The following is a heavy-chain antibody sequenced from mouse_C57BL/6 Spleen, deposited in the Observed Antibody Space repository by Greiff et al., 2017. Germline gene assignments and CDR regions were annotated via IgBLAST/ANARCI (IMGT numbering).Heavy chain of an antibody. J-gene: IGHJ4*01. CDR1: GFTFSSYA. CDR3: AREDGYDDGDAMDY. CDR2: ISDGGSYT. Sequence: EVKLMESGGGLVKPGGSLKLSCAASGFTFSSYAMSWVRQTPEKRLEWVATISDGGSYTYYPDNVKGRFTISRDNAKNNLYLQMSHLKSEDTAMYYCAREDGYDDGDAMDYWGQGTSVTVSS. V-gene: IGHV5-4*01. D-gene: IGHD2-2*01.